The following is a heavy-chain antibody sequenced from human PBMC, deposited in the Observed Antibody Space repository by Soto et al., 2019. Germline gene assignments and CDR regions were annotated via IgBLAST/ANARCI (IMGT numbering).Heavy chain of an antibody. J-gene: IGHJ6*02. CDR1: GDSVSSSSVA. Sequence: SQTLSLPCVISGDSVSSSSVAWNWVRQSPSRGLEWLGRTYYRSRWYSDFAVSVRGRIVINADTSKNQFSLQLNSVTPEAAAVYFCARSEEDSDYYYHGLDVWGQGTTVTVSS. V-gene: IGHV6-1*01. CDR3: ARSEEDSDYYYHGLDV. CDR2: TYYRSRWYS. D-gene: IGHD2-15*01.